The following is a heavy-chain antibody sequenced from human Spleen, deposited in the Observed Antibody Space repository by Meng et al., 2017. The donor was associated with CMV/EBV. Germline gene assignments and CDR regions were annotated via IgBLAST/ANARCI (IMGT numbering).Heavy chain of an antibody. D-gene: IGHD4-17*01. J-gene: IGHJ4*02. V-gene: IGHV3-23*01. CDR3: AKDRFYGDYSHYYDY. CDR1: GFTLSDYV. Sequence: GESLKISCAASGFTLSDYVMSWVRQAPGKGPEWLAGISASGLTTYYADSVKGRSTISRDTSKNTVYLQMDSLRPEDTALYYCAKDRFYGDYSHYYDYWGQGTLVTVSS. CDR2: ISASGLTT.